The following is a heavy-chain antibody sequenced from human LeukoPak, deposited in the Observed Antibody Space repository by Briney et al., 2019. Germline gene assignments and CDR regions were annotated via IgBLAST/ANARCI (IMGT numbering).Heavy chain of an antibody. CDR2: TYYRSKWYN. CDR1: GDTVSSNSAA. Sequence: SQTLSLTCALSGDTVSSNSAAWNWIRQSPSRGLEWLGRTYYRSKWYNDYAVSVKSRITINPDTSKNQFSLQPNSVTPEDTAVYYCARAGGDSWYFDYWGQGTLVTVSS. J-gene: IGHJ4*02. V-gene: IGHV6-1*01. CDR3: ARAGGDSWYFDY. D-gene: IGHD2-21*02.